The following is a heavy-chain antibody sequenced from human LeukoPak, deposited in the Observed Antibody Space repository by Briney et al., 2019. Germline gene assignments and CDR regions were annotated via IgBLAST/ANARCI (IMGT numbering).Heavy chain of an antibody. V-gene: IGHV3-33*08. CDR2: IWYDGSNK. D-gene: IGHD1-14*01. CDR1: GFTFSTSA. Sequence: GGSLRLSCAASGFTFSTSAMTWVRQAPGKGLEWVAVIWYDGSNKYYADSVKGRFTISRDNSKNTLYLQMDSLRAEDTAVYYCARDSGVGPYYFDYWGQGTLVTVSS. J-gene: IGHJ4*02. CDR3: ARDSGVGPYYFDY.